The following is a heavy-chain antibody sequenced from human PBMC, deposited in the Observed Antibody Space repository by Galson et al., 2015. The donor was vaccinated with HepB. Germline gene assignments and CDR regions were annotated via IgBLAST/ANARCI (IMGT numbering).Heavy chain of an antibody. CDR1: GFTFSSYA. V-gene: IGHV3-21*01. D-gene: IGHD5-18*01. CDR3: AKGSGYTYGPFDW. CDR2: INNSSSYI. Sequence: SLRLSCAASGFTFSSYAMHWVRQAPGKGLEYVSGSASINNSSSYIYFADSVKGRFTISRDNAKNSLYLQMNSLRVEDTAVYYCAKGSGYTYGPFDWWGQGTQV. J-gene: IGHJ4*02.